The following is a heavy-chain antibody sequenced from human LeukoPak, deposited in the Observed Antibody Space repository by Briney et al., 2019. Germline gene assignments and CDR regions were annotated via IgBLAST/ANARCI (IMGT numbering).Heavy chain of an antibody. J-gene: IGHJ4*02. CDR1: GGSFSGYY. Sequence: PSETPSLTCAVYGGSFSGYYWSWIRQPPGKGLEWIGEVNHSGSTNYNPSLKSRVTISVDTSKNQFSLKLSSVTAADTAVYYCARGLRKLLLSHWGQGTLVTVSS. CDR3: ARGLRKLLLSH. CDR2: VNHSGST. D-gene: IGHD2-2*01. V-gene: IGHV4-34*01.